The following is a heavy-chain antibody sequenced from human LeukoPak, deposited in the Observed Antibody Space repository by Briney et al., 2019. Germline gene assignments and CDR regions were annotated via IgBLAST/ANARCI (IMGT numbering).Heavy chain of an antibody. CDR1: GFTFSSYG. CDR2: IRYDGSNK. V-gene: IGHV3-30*02. D-gene: IGHD3-22*01. J-gene: IGHJ4*02. CDR3: AKESGDSSGYYFDY. Sequence: PGGSLRLSCAASGFTFSSYGMHWVRQAPGKGLEWVAFIRYDGSNKYYADSVKGRFTISRDNSKNTLYLQMNSLRAEDTAVYYCAKESGDSSGYYFDYWGQGTLVTVSS.